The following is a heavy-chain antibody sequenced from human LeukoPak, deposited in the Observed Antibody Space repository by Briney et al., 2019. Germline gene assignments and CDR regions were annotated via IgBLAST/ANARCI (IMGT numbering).Heavy chain of an antibody. CDR1: GFTFSSYV. V-gene: IGHV3-23*01. CDR2: IGGSDGIT. J-gene: IGHJ4*02. Sequence: GGSLRLSCEVSGFTFSSYVMSWVRQAPGKGPEWVAYIGGSDGITSYADSVKGRFTISRDNSKNTVYLEMNSLRAEDTAVYYCAKDGNYYDSSGSMGLDYWGQGTLVTVSS. CDR3: AKDGNYYDSSGSMGLDY. D-gene: IGHD3-22*01.